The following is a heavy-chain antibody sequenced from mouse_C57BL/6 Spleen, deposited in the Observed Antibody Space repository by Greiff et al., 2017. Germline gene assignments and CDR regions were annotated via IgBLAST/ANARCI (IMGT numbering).Heavy chain of an antibody. J-gene: IGHJ3*01. V-gene: IGHV1-50*01. CDR1: GYTFTSYW. Sequence: QVQLQQPGAELVKPGASVKLSCKASGYTFTSYWMQWVKQRPGQGLEWIGEIDPSDSNTNYNQKFKGKATLTVDTSSSTAYMQLSSLTSEDSAVYYCSIGLAYWGQGTLVTVAA. CDR3: SIGLAY. CDR2: IDPSDSNT.